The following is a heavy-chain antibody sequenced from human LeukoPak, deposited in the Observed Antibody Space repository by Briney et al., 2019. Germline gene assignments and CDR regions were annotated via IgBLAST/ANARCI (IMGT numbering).Heavy chain of an antibody. CDR1: GFTFSSHA. CDR2: ISSSSDHI. D-gene: IGHD5-18*01. J-gene: IGHJ4*02. CDR3: ANFVDTSMGGNDY. Sequence: PGGSLGLSCAASGFTFSSHAMSWVRQAPGKGLEWVSAISSSSDHIYYADSVQGRFTISRDNSKNTLYLQMNSLRAEDTALYYCANFVDTSMGGNDYWGQGTLVTVSS. V-gene: IGHV3-23*01.